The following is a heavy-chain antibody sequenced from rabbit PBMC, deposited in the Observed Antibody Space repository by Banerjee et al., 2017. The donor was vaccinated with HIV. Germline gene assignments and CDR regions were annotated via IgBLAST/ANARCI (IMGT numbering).Heavy chain of an antibody. J-gene: IGHJ6*01. CDR2: IAGDSSGFT. CDR3: ARDTGSSFSSYGMDL. V-gene: IGHV1S40*01. Sequence: QSLEESGGDLVKPGASLTLTCKASGFSFSSSDYMCWVRQAPGKGLEWISCIAGDSSGFTYSATWAKGRFTCSKTSSTTVTLQMTSLTVADTATYFCARDTGSSFSSYGMDLWGPGTLVTVS. D-gene: IGHD8-1*01. CDR1: GFSFSSSDY.